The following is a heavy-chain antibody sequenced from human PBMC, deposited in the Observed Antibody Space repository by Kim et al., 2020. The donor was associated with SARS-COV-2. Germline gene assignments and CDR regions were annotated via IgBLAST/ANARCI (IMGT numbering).Heavy chain of an antibody. V-gene: IGHV3-7*03. J-gene: IGHJ6*02. Sequence: GGSLRLSCAASRFTFSNYFMSWVRQAPGKGLEWVANIKQDESEKYYVDSVKGRLTISRDNAKNSLYLQMNSLRPEDTAVYYCARNWFGELYGMDVWGQGTTVTVSS. D-gene: IGHD3-10*01. CDR3: ARNWFGELYGMDV. CDR2: IKQDESEK. CDR1: RFTFSNYF.